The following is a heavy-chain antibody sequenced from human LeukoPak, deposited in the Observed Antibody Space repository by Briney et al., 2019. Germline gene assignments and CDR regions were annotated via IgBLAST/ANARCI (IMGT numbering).Heavy chain of an antibody. Sequence: SETLSLTCTVSGGSISSGGYYWGWIRQHPGKGLEWIGYIYYSGSTYYNPSLKSRLTMSVDTSKNQFSLKLSSVTAADAAVYYCAREIDLNLDYWGQGTLVTVSS. CDR1: GGSISSGGYY. J-gene: IGHJ4*02. CDR2: IYYSGST. V-gene: IGHV4-31*03. CDR3: AREIDLNLDY.